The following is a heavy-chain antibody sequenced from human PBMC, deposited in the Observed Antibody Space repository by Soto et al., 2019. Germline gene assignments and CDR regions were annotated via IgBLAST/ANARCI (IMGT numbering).Heavy chain of an antibody. CDR1: GASTVSHYH. CDR3: ALALGPTTGLDY. Sequence: SETLSLTCSVSGASTVSHYHWTWIRQPPGKGLEWMGYIFNSGTTFYNPSLTSRLSISMDTSGNHFSLELRSVTAADTAVYYCALALGPTTGLDYWGQGALVTVS. V-gene: IGHV4-31*02. D-gene: IGHD1-26*01. CDR2: IFNSGTT. J-gene: IGHJ4*02.